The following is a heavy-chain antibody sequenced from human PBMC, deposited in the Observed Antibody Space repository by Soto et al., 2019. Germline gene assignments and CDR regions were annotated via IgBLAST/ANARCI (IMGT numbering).Heavy chain of an antibody. CDR1: GASISSGAYF. J-gene: IGHJ5*02. D-gene: IGHD2-8*01. CDR3: ARVHCNYAVCTFPALFGP. CDR2: ISPSGNT. V-gene: IGHV4-31*01. Sequence: QVQLQESGPGLVQPSQTLSLTCSVSGASISSGAYFWSWIRHLPGQDLEWLGSISPSGNTFLSLSCWSELSLSISSFQNCFSSELTLGTVATTAVFSLARVHCNYAVCTFPALFGPWGRGPQVTVAS.